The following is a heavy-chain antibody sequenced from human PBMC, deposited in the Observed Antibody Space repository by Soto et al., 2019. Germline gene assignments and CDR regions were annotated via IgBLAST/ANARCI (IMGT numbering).Heavy chain of an antibody. Sequence: QVTLKESGPVLVKPTETLTLTCTVSGFSLSNAGMGVSWIRQPPGKALEWLAHIFSNDEKSYSTSLKSRLTISTETSKSLVVLTMTNVDTVDTATYYCARISKSGTVGPFDIWGQGTMVTVSS. J-gene: IGHJ3*02. V-gene: IGHV2-26*01. CDR3: ARISKSGTVGPFDI. CDR1: GFSLSNAGMG. CDR2: IFSNDEK. D-gene: IGHD3-3*01.